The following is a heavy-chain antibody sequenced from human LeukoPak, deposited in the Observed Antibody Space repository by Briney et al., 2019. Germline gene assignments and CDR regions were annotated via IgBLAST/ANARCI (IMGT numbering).Heavy chain of an antibody. Sequence: ASVKVSCKVSGYTLTELSMHWVRQAPGKGLEWMGGFDPEDGETIYAQKFQGRVTMTEDTSTDPAYMELSSLRSEDTAVYYCATEIRRKVLLWFGELFPFDYWGQGTLVTVSS. CDR1: GYTLTELS. J-gene: IGHJ4*02. CDR3: ATEIRRKVLLWFGELFPFDY. V-gene: IGHV1-24*01. CDR2: FDPEDGET. D-gene: IGHD3-10*01.